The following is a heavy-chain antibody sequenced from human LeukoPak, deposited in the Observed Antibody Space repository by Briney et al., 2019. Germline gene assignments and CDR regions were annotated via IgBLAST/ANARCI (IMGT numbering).Heavy chain of an antibody. CDR3: AKVRGTYSSGYFFDY. CDR1: GFTFDNYA. D-gene: IGHD6-19*01. CDR2: ISWNSGYI. V-gene: IGHV3-9*01. J-gene: IGHJ4*02. Sequence: GGSLRLSCAASGFTFDNYAMHWVRQAPGKGLEWLSIISWNSGYIGYADSVKGRFIISRDNAKKYLDLQMNSLRAEDTAFYYCAKVRGTYSSGYFFDYWGQGTLVTVSS.